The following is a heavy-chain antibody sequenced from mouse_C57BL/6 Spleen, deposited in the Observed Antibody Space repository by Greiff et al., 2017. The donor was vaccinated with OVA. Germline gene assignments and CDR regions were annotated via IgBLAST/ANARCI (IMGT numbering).Heavy chain of an antibody. CDR2: IYPRSGNT. CDR3: AREYDYEGMDY. Sequence: VQLVESGAELARPGASVKLSCKASGYTFTSYGISWVKQRTGQGLEWIGEIYPRSGNTYYNEKFKGKATLTADKSSSTAYMELRSLTSEDSAVYFCAREYDYEGMDYWGQGTSVTVSS. CDR1: GYTFTSYG. J-gene: IGHJ4*01. V-gene: IGHV1-81*01. D-gene: IGHD2-4*01.